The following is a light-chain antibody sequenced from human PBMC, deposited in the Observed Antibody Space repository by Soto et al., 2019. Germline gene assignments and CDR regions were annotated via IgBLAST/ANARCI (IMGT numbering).Light chain of an antibody. CDR3: QQYNTYSRT. CDR2: DAS. CDR1: QSISSW. J-gene: IGKJ1*01. Sequence: IQMTQSPSTLSASVGDIVTITCRASQSISSWLAWYQQKPGKAPKXLIYDASSLESGVPSRFSGSGSGTEFTLTISSLKHDDFATYYCQQYNTYSRTFGQGTKVDIK. V-gene: IGKV1-5*01.